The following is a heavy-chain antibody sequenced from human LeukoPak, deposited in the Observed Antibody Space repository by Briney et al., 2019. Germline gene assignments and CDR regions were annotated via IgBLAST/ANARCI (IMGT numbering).Heavy chain of an antibody. J-gene: IGHJ4*01. Sequence: TGGSLRLACAASGFTFSNYAMSWVRQAPGKGLEWVSSISGSGGSTYYADSVKGRFTISRDSSKNTLYLQMNSLRAEDTAVYYCAKDDHGGSGWRDYFDCCGHGSLVTVSS. D-gene: IGHD6-19*01. V-gene: IGHV3-23*01. CDR1: GFTFSNYA. CDR2: ISGSGGST. CDR3: AKDDHGGSGWRDYFDC.